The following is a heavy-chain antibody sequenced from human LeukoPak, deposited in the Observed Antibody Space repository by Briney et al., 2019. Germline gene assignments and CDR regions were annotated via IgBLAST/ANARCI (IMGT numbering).Heavy chain of an antibody. CDR1: GVTFSSND. J-gene: IGHJ4*02. CDR2: IMYDGSDK. Sequence: GGSLRLSCAASGVTFSSNDMNWVRKAPGKGLEWVAFIMYDGSDKYYAASVKGRSPISRDNSKTPLFWQGNSLRTEATAVYYCAKNSLSRRIRYIDYWGQGTLVTVSS. V-gene: IGHV3-30*02. D-gene: IGHD5/OR15-5a*01. CDR3: AKNSLSRRIRYIDY.